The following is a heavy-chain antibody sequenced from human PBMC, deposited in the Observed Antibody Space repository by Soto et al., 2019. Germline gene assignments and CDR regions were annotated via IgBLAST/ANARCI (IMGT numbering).Heavy chain of an antibody. D-gene: IGHD6-19*01. V-gene: IGHV3-74*01. J-gene: IGHJ5*02. CDR3: ASSQGLVPGS. CDR1: GFTFSSYW. Sequence: EVQLVESGGGLVQPGGSLRLSCAASGFTFSSYWMHWVRQAPGKGLVWVSRINSEGGSTTYADSVKGRFTISRDNAKNTLYLKMNSLSAEDTAVYYCASSQGLVPGSWGQGTLVTVSS. CDR2: INSEGGST.